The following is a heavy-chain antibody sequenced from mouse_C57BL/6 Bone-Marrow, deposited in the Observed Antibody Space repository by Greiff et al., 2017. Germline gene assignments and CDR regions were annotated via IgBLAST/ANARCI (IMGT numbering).Heavy chain of an antibody. D-gene: IGHD2-1*01. J-gene: IGHJ4*01. Sequence: QVQLQQSGAELARPGASVKLSCKASGYTFTSYGISWVKQRTGQGLEWIGEIYPRSGNPYYNEKFKGKATLTADKSSSTAYLELRSLTSEDSAVYFCAIYGNYDYAMDYWGQGTSVTVSS. CDR1: GYTFTSYG. V-gene: IGHV1-81*01. CDR3: AIYGNYDYAMDY. CDR2: IYPRSGNP.